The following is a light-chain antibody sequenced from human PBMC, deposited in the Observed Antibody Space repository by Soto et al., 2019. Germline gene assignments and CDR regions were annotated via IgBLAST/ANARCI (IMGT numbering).Light chain of an antibody. CDR3: QSYDSSNFPHVV. J-gene: IGLJ2*01. CDR1: SGSIASNY. V-gene: IGLV6-57*04. CDR2: EDN. Sequence: FMLTQPHSVSESPGKTVTISCTRSSGSIASNYVQWYQQRPGSAPTTVIYEDNQRPSGVPDRFSGSIDSSSNSASLTISGLKTEDEADYYCQSYDSSNFPHVVFGGGTQLTVL.